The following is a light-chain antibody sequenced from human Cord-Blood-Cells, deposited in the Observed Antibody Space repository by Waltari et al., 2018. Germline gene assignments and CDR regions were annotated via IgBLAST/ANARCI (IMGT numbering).Light chain of an antibody. CDR1: QSLLHSDGKTY. CDR2: EVS. CDR3: MQSIQLPWT. J-gene: IGKJ1*01. V-gene: IGKV2D-29*02. Sequence: DIVMTQTPLSLSVTPGQPASISCKSSQSLLHSDGKTYLYWYLQKPGQSPQLLIYEVSNQFSAVPDRFSGRRSEKEVTQKSSRVEAGDVEVYYCMQSIQLPWTFGQGTKVEIK.